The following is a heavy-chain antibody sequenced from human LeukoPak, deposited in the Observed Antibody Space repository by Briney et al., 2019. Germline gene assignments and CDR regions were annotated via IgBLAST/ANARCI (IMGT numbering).Heavy chain of an antibody. CDR3: AKDQAFYFYYYMDV. V-gene: IGHV3-23*01. CDR2: ISGSFGST. J-gene: IGHJ6*03. Sequence: GSLRLSCAASGFTFSSYAMSWVRQAPGKGLEWVSAISGSFGSTYYADSVKGRFTISRDNSKNTLYLQMNSLRAEDTAVYYCAKDQAFYFYYYMDVWGKGTTVTVSS. CDR1: GFTFSSYA. D-gene: IGHD3-3*02.